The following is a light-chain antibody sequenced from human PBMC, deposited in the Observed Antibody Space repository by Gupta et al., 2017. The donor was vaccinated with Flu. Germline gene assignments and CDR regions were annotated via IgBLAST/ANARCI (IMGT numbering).Light chain of an antibody. V-gene: IGKV3-20*01. CDR1: QSVSSTD. CDR3: HQYGGSPRA. J-gene: IGKJ1*01. Sequence: ILLTQSPGPLSLSPGERATLSCRARQSVSSTDLAWYQQKPGQAPRLLIHGASSRATGIPDSFSGSGSGTDFTLTISRLEPEDFAVYYCHQYGGSPRAFGQGTKVEIK. CDR2: GAS.